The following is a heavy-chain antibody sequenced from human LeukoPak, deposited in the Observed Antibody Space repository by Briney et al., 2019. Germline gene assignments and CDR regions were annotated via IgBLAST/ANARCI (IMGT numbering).Heavy chain of an antibody. CDR1: GFTFSTYN. D-gene: IGHD2/OR15-2a*01. CDR2: ISPRGITR. V-gene: IGHV3-48*04. CDR3: ASFSIRTGAYYLDV. Sequence: GGSLRLSCVASGFTFSTYNMNWVRQAPGKGLEWVSHISPRGITRYYADSVKGRFTISRDNAKNSLYLKMSSLRVEDSAVYYCASFSIRTGAYYLDVWGKGTTVAVSS. J-gene: IGHJ6*03.